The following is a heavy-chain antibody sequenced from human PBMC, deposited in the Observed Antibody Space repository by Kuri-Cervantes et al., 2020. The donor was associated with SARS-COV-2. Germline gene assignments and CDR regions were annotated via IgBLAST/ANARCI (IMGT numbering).Heavy chain of an antibody. CDR1: GFTFSSYS. CDR2: ISSSSSTI. J-gene: IGHJ4*02. D-gene: IGHD7-27*01. CDR3: AELGMGPVDY. Sequence: GESLKISCAASGFTFSSYSMNWVRRAPGKGLEWVSYISSSSSTIYYADSVKGRFTISRDNAKNSLYLQMNSLRAEDTAVYYCAELGMGPVDYWGQGTLVTVSS. V-gene: IGHV3-48*01.